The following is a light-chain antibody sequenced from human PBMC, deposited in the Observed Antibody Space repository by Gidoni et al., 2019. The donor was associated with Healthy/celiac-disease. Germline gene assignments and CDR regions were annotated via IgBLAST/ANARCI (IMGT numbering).Light chain of an antibody. V-gene: IGLV3-1*01. CDR1: KLGDKY. J-gene: IGLJ2*01. Sequence: SYELTQPPSVSVSPGQTASITCSGDKLGDKYACWYQQKPGQSPVLVIYQDSKRPSGIPERFSGSHSGNTATLTISGTQAMDEADYYCQSWDSSFHVVFGGGTKLTVL. CDR2: QDS. CDR3: QSWDSSFHVV.